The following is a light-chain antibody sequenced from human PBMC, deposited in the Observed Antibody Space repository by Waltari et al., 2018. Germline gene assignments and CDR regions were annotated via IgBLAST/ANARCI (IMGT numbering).Light chain of an antibody. CDR1: QGIGTR. Sequence: DIQMTQSPSSLSASVGDTVTITCLASQGIGTRLAWYQQKSGKVPKSLIYGASSLQSGVPSRFSGSGSGTDFTLTISSLQPEDFATYYCRQYYSYPLTFGGGTKVEIK. CDR2: GAS. CDR3: RQYYSYPLT. V-gene: IGKV1D-16*01. J-gene: IGKJ4*01.